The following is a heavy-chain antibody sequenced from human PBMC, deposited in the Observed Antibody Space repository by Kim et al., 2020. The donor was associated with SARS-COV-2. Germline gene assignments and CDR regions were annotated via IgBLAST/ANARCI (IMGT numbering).Heavy chain of an antibody. J-gene: IGHJ6*02. Sequence: SETLSLTCAVYGGSFSGYYWSWIRQPPGKGLEWIGEINHSGSTNYNPSLKSRVTISVDTSKNQFSLKLSSVTAADTAVYYCARGSRVYYYYGMDVWGQGT. CDR1: GGSFSGYY. V-gene: IGHV4-34*01. CDR3: ARGSRVYYYYGMDV. CDR2: INHSGST.